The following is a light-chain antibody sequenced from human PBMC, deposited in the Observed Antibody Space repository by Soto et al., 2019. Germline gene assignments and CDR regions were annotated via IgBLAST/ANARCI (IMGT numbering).Light chain of an antibody. J-gene: IGKJ5*01. Sequence: ETVLTHSPGTLSLSPGERATLSFSSSQSVSSSSLAWYQQRPGQAPRLLIYGTSSRATGIPDRFSGSGSGTDFTLTISRLEPEDFAVYFCQRYGSSPLITFGQGTRLEIK. CDR2: GTS. CDR3: QRYGSSPLIT. CDR1: QSVSSSS. V-gene: IGKV3-20*01.